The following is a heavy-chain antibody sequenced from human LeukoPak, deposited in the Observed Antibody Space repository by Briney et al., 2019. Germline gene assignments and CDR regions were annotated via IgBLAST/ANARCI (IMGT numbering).Heavy chain of an antibody. V-gene: IGHV3-30-3*01. CDR1: GFIFSRYA. J-gene: IGHJ4*02. CDR3: ARDTHYYDQLWSPY. Sequence: PGRSLRLSCAASGFIFSRYAMHWVRQAPGKGLEWVAAITYDGNNKYYADSVKGRFTFSRDNSKNMLYLQMNSLRAEDTAVYYCARDTHYYDQLWSPYWGQGTLVTVSS. CDR2: ITYDGNNK. D-gene: IGHD5-18*01.